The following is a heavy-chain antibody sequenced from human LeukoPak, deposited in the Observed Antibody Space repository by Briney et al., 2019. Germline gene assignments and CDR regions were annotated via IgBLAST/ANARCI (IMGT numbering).Heavy chain of an antibody. CDR3: ARELYTIFGEADGFDP. D-gene: IGHD3-3*01. Sequence: GGSLRLSCAASGFTFSSYGMHWVRQAPGKGLEWVAFIRYDGSNKYYADSVKGRFTISRDNSKNTLYLQMNSLRAEDTAVYYCARELYTIFGEADGFDPWGQGTLVTVSS. CDR2: IRYDGSNK. V-gene: IGHV3-30*02. J-gene: IGHJ5*02. CDR1: GFTFSSYG.